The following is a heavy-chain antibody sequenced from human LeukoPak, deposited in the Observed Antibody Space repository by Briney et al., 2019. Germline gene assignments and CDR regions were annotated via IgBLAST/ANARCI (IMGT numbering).Heavy chain of an antibody. CDR3: AKDERGSSSPN. D-gene: IGHD6-13*01. V-gene: IGHV3-23*01. J-gene: IGHJ1*01. CDR1: GFTFSSYA. CDR2: ISGSGGST. Sequence: GGSLRLSCAASGFTFSSYAMCWVRQAPGKGLEWVSAISGSGGSTYYADSVKGRFTISRDNSKNTLYLQMNSLRAEDTAVYYCAKDERGSSSPNWGQGTLVTVSS.